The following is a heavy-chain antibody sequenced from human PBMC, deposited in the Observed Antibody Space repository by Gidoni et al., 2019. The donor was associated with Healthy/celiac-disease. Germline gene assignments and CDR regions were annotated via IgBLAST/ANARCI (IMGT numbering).Heavy chain of an antibody. CDR3: ARDLRQREGRGFDP. CDR2: IYSGGST. V-gene: IGHV3-66*01. CDR1: GFTVSSNY. J-gene: IGHJ5*02. Sequence: EVQLVESGGGLVQPGGSLRLSCAASGFTVSSNYMSWVRQAPGKGLEWVSVIYSGGSTYYADSVKGRFTISRDNSKNTLYLQMNSLRAEDTAVYYCARDLRQREGRGFDPWGQGTLVTVSS.